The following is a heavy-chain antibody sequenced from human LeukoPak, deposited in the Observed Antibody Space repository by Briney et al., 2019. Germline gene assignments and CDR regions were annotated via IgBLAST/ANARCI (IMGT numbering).Heavy chain of an antibody. J-gene: IGHJ4*02. D-gene: IGHD4-17*01. CDR1: GYVFTSYG. Sequence: ASVRVSCKASGYVFTSYGISWVRQAPGQGLEWMGWISSHTGDTRYAQRFQDRVTMTTDISTTTAYLDLRSLRFDDTAVYYCARDVRRLQLSTYFFDFWGQGTLVCVSS. CDR3: ARDVRRLQLSTYFFDF. V-gene: IGHV1-18*01. CDR2: ISSHTGDT.